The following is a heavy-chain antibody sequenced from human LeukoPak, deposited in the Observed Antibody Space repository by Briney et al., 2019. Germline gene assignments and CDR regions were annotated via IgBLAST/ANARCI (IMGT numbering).Heavy chain of an antibody. Sequence: GGSLRLSCAASGFTFSNYAMHWVRQAPGKGLEWVAVISYDGSNKYYADSVKGRFTISRDNSKNTLYLQMNSLRAEDTAVYYCAKDVAGATTLRDWGQGTLVTVSS. CDR3: AKDVAGATTLRD. D-gene: IGHD1-26*01. J-gene: IGHJ4*02. CDR1: GFTFSNYA. V-gene: IGHV3-30*04. CDR2: ISYDGSNK.